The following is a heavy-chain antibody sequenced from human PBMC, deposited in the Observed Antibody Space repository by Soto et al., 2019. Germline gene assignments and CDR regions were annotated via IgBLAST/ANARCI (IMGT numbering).Heavy chain of an antibody. V-gene: IGHV1-69*12. CDR2: IIPLFRTP. CDR3: ARDNGRPQLGGNYYYFTDV. J-gene: IGHJ6*02. Sequence: QVQVVQSGAEVKEPGSSVKVSCQASGGTFSSSALSWVRQAPGQGLEWMGGIIPLFRTPDYAQKFQGRVTITADESTSTAYMELSSLRSEDTAIYYCARDNGRPQLGGNYYYFTDVWGQGTTITVSS. CDR1: GGTFSSSA. D-gene: IGHD3-3*02.